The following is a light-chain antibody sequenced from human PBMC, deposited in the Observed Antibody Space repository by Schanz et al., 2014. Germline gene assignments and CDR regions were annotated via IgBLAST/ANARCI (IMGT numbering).Light chain of an antibody. V-gene: IGLV2-18*02. CDR1: SSDVGRYNR. CDR2: QVN. J-gene: IGLJ2*01. Sequence: QSALTQPASVSGSPGQSITISCTGTSSDVGRYNRVSWFQQPPGTAPKLMIFQVNSRPSGVPDRFSGSKSGNTASLTISGLQAEDEDDYYCSSYTSSSTLVVFGGGTKLTVL. CDR3: SSYTSSSTLVV.